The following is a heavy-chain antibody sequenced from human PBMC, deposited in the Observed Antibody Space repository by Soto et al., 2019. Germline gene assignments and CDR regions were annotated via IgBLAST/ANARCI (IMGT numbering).Heavy chain of an antibody. CDR1: GGSFSGYY. J-gene: IGHJ4*02. V-gene: IGHV4-34*01. CDR2: INHSGST. CDR3: ARKQEAAAGANFDY. D-gene: IGHD6-13*01. Sequence: LSLTCAVYGGSFSGYYWSWIRQPPGKGLEWIGEINHSGSTNYNPSLKSRVTISVDTSKNQFSLKLSSVTAADTAVYYCARKQEAAAGANFDYWGQGTLVTVSS.